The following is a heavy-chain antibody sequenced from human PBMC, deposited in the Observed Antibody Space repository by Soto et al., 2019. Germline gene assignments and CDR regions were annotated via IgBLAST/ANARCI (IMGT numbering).Heavy chain of an antibody. CDR3: ARGYCSGGDCYSGMDV. J-gene: IGHJ6*02. Sequence: SVKVSCKASGGTFSTHAIIWVRQAPGHGLEWMGGIIPISGTTYYTQKFQGRVTITADEPTSTAFMELSSLKSEDTAVFYCARGYCSGGDCYSGMDVWGQGTMVTVSS. CDR2: IIPISGTT. D-gene: IGHD2-15*01. V-gene: IGHV1-69*13. CDR1: GGTFSTHA.